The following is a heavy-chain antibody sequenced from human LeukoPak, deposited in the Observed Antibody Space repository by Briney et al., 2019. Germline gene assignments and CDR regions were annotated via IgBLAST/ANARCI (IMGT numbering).Heavy chain of an antibody. V-gene: IGHV6-1*01. CDR2: TYYRSKWHN. D-gene: IGHD6-19*01. CDR3: ARGFGVAVAGPCYFDY. CDR1: GDSVSSNSAA. Sequence: PSQTLSLTCALSGDSVSSNSAAWNWVRQSPSRGLEWLGRTYYRSKWHNDYAVSVKSRITINADTSNNQFSLQLNSVTPEDTAVYYCARGFGVAVAGPCYFDYWGQGTLVTVSS. J-gene: IGHJ4*02.